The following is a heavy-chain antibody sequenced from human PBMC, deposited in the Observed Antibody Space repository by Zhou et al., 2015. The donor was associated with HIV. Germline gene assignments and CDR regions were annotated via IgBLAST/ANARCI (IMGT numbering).Heavy chain of an antibody. J-gene: IGHJ4*02. V-gene: IGHV3-30*03. CDR2: ISYDGSNK. CDR1: GFTFSSYG. Sequence: QVQLVESGGGVVQPGRSLRLSCAASGFTFSSYGMHWVRQAPGKGLEWVAVISYDGSNKYYADSVKGRFTISRDNSKNTVYLQMNRLRAEDTAVHYCARDNGYYGHEGLDYWGQGTLVTVSS. D-gene: IGHD3-10*01. CDR3: ARDNGYYGHEGLDY.